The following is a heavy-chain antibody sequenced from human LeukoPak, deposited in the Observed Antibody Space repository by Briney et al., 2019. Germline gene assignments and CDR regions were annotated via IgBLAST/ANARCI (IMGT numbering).Heavy chain of an antibody. CDR1: GGSINSYY. J-gene: IGHJ4*02. V-gene: IGHV4-4*07. CDR2: IYTTGTT. CDR3: RQGSTASYYFFDY. Sequence: SETLSLTCSVSGGSINSYYWGWVRQPAGKGLEWIGRIYTTGTTNYSPSLKSRLTLSLDTSKNQFSLNLRSVTAADTAVYCGRQGSTASYYFFDYWSQGTLVTVSS. D-gene: IGHD3-10*01.